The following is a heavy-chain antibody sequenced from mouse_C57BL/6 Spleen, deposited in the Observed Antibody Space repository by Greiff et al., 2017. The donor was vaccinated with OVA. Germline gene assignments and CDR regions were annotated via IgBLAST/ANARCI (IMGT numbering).Heavy chain of an antibody. CDR1: GFTFSDYG. CDR3: ARGGDYDPMDY. J-gene: IGHJ4*01. Sequence: EVKLVESGGGLVKPGGSLKLSCAASGFTFSDYGMHWVRQAPEKGLEWVAYISSGSSTIYYADTVKGRFTISRDNAKNTLFLQMTSLRSEDTAMYYCARGGDYDPMDYWGQGTSVTVSS. CDR2: ISSGSSTI. D-gene: IGHD2-4*01. V-gene: IGHV5-17*01.